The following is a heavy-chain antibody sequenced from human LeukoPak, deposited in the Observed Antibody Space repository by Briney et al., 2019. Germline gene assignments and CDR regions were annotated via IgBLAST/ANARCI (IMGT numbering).Heavy chain of an antibody. J-gene: IGHJ4*01. V-gene: IGHV7-4-1*02. D-gene: IGHD3-10*01. Sequence: ASVKSSCKASGYTFTTYAMNWVRQAPGQGLEWMGRINTNTGNATYAQGFTGRFVFSLDTSVSTAYLQISSLKAEDTAVYYCAKAGLTMVRGVSDYWGQGTLVTVSS. CDR3: AKAGLTMVRGVSDY. CDR2: INTNTGNA. CDR1: GYTFTTYA.